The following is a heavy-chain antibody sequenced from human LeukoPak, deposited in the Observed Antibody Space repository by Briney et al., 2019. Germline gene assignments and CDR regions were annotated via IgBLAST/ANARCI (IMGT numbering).Heavy chain of an antibody. CDR3: ARGSHPGLRYFDWLLSN. CDR1: GGSISSYY. Sequence: SETLSLTCTVSGGSISSYYWSWIRQPPGKGLEWIGYIYYSGSTNYNPSLKSRVTISVDTSKNQFSLKLSSVTAADTAVYYCARGSHPGLRYFDWLLSNWGQGTLVTVSS. V-gene: IGHV4-59*01. J-gene: IGHJ4*02. D-gene: IGHD3-9*01. CDR2: IYYSGST.